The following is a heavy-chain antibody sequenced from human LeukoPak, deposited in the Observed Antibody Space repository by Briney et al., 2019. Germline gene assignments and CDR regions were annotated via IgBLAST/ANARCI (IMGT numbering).Heavy chain of an antibody. CDR2: IIPIFGTA. Sequence: SVKVSCKASGGTFSSYAISWVRQAPGQGLEWMGRIIPIFGTANYAQKFQGRVTITTDESTSTAYMELSSLRSEGTAVYYCARGFYYYYYMDVWGEGTTVTVSS. V-gene: IGHV1-69*05. CDR1: GGTFSSYA. J-gene: IGHJ6*03. CDR3: ARGFYYYYYMDV.